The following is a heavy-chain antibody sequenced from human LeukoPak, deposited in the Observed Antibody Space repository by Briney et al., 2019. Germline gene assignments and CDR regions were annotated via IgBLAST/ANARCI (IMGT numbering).Heavy chain of an antibody. J-gene: IGHJ4*02. CDR2: MNPNSGNT. V-gene: IGHV1-8*03. CDR1: GYTFTSYD. D-gene: IGHD3-10*01. CDR3: ASSDRGSGSSGY. Sequence: EASVKVSCKASGYTFTSYDINWVRQATGQGLEWIGWMNPNSGNTGYAQKFQGRVTITRNTSISTAYMELSSLRSEDTAVYYCASSDRGSGSSGYWGQGTLVTVSS.